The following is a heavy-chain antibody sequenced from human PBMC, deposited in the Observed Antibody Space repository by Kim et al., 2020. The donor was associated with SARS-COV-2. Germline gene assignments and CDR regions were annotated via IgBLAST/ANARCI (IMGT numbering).Heavy chain of an antibody. Sequence: LKSRVTISVDTSKNQFSLKLSSVTAADTAVYYCAGFHNVVVPAAMFGMDVWGQGTTVTVSS. V-gene: IGHV4-59*01. CDR3: AGFHNVVVPAAMFGMDV. D-gene: IGHD2-2*01. J-gene: IGHJ6*02.